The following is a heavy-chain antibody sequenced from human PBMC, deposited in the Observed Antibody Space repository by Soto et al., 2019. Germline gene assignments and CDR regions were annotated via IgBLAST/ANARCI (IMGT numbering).Heavy chain of an antibody. CDR2: TYHRGST. Sequence: SETLSLTCSVSGVSISSYFWSWILQAPGRGLEWIGYTYHRGSTNYSPSLKSRVAISLDTSENQFSLKVNSVTAADTAVYYCARIGGYHGPLDYWGQGTPVTVSS. D-gene: IGHD6-25*01. CDR3: ARIGGYHGPLDY. V-gene: IGHV4-59*01. CDR1: GVSISSYF. J-gene: IGHJ4*02.